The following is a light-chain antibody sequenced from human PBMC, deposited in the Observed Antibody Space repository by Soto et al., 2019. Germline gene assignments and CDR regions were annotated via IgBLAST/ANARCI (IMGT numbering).Light chain of an antibody. J-gene: IGLJ2*01. V-gene: IGLV2-14*01. Sequence: QSVLTQPASVSGSPGQSITISCTGTSSDVGGYNYVSWYQQHPGKAPKLMIYDVSNRPSGVSNRFSGSKSGNTASLTISGLQAEEADYYCSSYTSSSTRVFGGGTKLTVL. CDR3: SSYTSSSTRV. CDR1: SSDVGGYNY. CDR2: DVS.